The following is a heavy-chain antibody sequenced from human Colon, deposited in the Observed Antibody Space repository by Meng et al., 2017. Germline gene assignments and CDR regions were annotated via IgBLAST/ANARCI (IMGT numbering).Heavy chain of an antibody. CDR2: IYTSGDT. J-gene: IGHJ5*02. V-gene: IGHV4-61*02. CDR1: GGSVTSGGFH. CDR3: ARGYYGRADL. Sequence: QGPLQESGPGLVKPSQTLSLTCNVSGGSVTSGGFHWSWIRQPAGKGLEWIGRIYTSGDTTYTPSLKSRVTISMDTSKNQFSLKLTSAIAADTAVYYCARGYYGRADLWGRGILVTVSS. D-gene: IGHD3-10*01.